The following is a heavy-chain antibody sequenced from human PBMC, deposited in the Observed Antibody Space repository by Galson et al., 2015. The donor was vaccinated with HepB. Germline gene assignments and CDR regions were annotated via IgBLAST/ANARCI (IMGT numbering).Heavy chain of an antibody. D-gene: IGHD6-19*01. V-gene: IGHV3-30-3*01. CDR1: GFTFSSYA. CDR3: ARDIAVAGTRVYYYYYGMDV. J-gene: IGHJ6*02. Sequence: SLRLSCAASGFTFSSYAMHWVRQAPGKGLEWVAVISYDGSNKYYADSVKGRFTISRDNSKNTLYLQMNSLRAEDTAVYYCARDIAVAGTRVYYYYYGMDVWGQGTTVTVSS. CDR2: ISYDGSNK.